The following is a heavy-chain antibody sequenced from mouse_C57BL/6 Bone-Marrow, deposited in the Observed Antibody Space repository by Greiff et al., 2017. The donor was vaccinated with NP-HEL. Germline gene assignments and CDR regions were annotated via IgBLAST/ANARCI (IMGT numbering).Heavy chain of an antibody. D-gene: IGHD1-1*01. J-gene: IGHJ1*03. CDR1: GYTFTSYW. V-gene: IGHV1-74*01. Sequence: QVQLQQPGAELVKPGASVKVSCKASGYTFTSYWMHWVKQRPGQGLEWIGRIHPSDGDTNYNQKFKGKATLTVDKSSSTAYMQLSSLTSEDSAVYYCASSITTVVAPGYFDVWGTGTTVTVSS. CDR3: ASSITTVVAPGYFDV. CDR2: IHPSDGDT.